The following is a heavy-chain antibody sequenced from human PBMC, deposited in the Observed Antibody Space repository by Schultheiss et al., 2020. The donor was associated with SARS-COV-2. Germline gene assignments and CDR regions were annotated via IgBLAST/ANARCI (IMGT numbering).Heavy chain of an antibody. CDR3: VRDFVEDSGGYGVA. V-gene: IGHV3-53*01. CDR1: GFTFSSYA. CDR2: LHGSGGT. D-gene: IGHD2-15*01. Sequence: GGSLRLSCAASGFTFSSYAMSWVRQAPGKGLEWVSVLHGSGGTLYADSAKRRFTISRDNSRTTVTLQMTSLTVDDTAVYYCVRDFVEDSGGYGVAWGQGTLVTVSS. J-gene: IGHJ5*02.